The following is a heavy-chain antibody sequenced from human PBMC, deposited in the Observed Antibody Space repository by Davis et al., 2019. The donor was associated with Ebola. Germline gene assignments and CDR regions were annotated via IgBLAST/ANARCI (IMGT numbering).Heavy chain of an antibody. CDR1: GFTFSDYY. CDR3: ARVTIFGVVPKLNWYFDL. J-gene: IGHJ2*01. CDR2: SSSSSSYT. Sequence: GESLKISCAASGFTFSDYYMSWIRQAPGKGLEWVSYSSSSSSYTNYADSVKGRFTISRDNAKNSLYLQMNSLRAEDTAVYYCARVTIFGVVPKLNWYFDLWGRGTLVTVSS. V-gene: IGHV3-11*06. D-gene: IGHD3-3*01.